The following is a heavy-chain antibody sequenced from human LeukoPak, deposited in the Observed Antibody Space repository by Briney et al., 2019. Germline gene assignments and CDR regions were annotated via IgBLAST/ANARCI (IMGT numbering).Heavy chain of an antibody. CDR2: ISTTSTYI. CDR1: GFAFSSYN. V-gene: IGHV3-21*04. D-gene: IGHD2-2*01. Sequence: EGSLKLSCAASGFAFSSYNMKWVRQAPGQGLEWVSFISTTSTYIYYADSAKGRFTVSRDKSKNLLYLQLNGLRADDTAIYYCARAGTCSSTSCDGGIEYWGQGTPVTASS. J-gene: IGHJ4*02. CDR3: ARAGTCSSTSCDGGIEY.